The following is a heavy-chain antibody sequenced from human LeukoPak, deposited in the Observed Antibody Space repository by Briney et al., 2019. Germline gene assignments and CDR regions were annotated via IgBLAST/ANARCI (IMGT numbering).Heavy chain of an antibody. V-gene: IGHV4-59*01. CDR1: GGSISSYY. J-gene: IGHJ5*02. D-gene: IGHD6-13*01. Sequence: PSETLSLTCTVSGGSISSYYWSWIRQPPGKGLEWIGYIYYSGSTNYNPSLKSRVTISVDASKNQFSLKLSSVTAADTAVYYCARDRSLIAAAGTSWFDPWGQGTLVTVSS. CDR3: ARDRSLIAAAGTSWFDP. CDR2: IYYSGST.